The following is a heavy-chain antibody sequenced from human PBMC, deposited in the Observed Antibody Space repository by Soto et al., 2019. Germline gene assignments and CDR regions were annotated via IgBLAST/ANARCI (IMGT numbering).Heavy chain of an antibody. D-gene: IGHD3-10*01. CDR2: ISSGSSDT. J-gene: IGHJ4*02. CDR3: ARGLIWFGETGNDY. V-gene: IGHV3-21*01. CDR1: GFTFSRVS. Sequence: AGGSLRLSCEASGFTFSRVSMNWVRQVPGKGLEWVASISSGSSDTWYADSVKGRFIISRDNAQNSLFLQMNSLRAEDTAVYYCARGLIWFGETGNDYWGQGTLVTVSS.